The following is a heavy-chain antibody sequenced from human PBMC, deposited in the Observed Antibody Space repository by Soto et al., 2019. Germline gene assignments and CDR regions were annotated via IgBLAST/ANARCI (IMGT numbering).Heavy chain of an antibody. V-gene: IGHV4-59*01. CDR1: GGCISSYY. CDR3: ARAGYYSGWPDS. J-gene: IGHJ4*02. Sequence: SETLSLTCTVYGGCISSYYWRWIRQPPGKGLEWIGYIYDTGTTNYNPSLNSRVTISLDTSKNQFSLRLTSVTAADTAVYYCARAGYYSGWPDSWGQGTLVTVSS. D-gene: IGHD6-19*01. CDR2: IYDTGTT.